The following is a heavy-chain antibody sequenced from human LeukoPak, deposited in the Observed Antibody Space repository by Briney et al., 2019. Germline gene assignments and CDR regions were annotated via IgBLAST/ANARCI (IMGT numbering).Heavy chain of an antibody. J-gene: IGHJ6*04. V-gene: IGHV1-24*01. CDR2: FDPEDGET. D-gene: IGHD3-10*01. Sequence: ASVKVSCKVSGYTLTELSMHWVRQAPGKGLEWMGGFDPEDGETIYAQKFQGRATMTEDTSTDTAYMELSSLRSEDTAVYYCATYSWDRGVDYYYGMDVWGKGTTVTVSS. CDR3: ATYSWDRGVDYYYGMDV. CDR1: GYTLTELS.